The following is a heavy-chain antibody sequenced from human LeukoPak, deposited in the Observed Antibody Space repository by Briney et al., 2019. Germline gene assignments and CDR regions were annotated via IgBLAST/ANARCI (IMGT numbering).Heavy chain of an antibody. J-gene: IGHJ5*01. Sequence: GGSLRLSCAASGFTFSSYSMNWVRQAPGKGLEWVSYISSSSTIYYADSVKGRFTVSRDNAKNSLYLQMNSLRAEDTAVYYCARDQRSRWYDFWGQGTLVTVSS. D-gene: IGHD1-26*01. V-gene: IGHV3-48*04. CDR3: ARDQRSRWYDF. CDR2: ISSSSTI. CDR1: GFTFSSYS.